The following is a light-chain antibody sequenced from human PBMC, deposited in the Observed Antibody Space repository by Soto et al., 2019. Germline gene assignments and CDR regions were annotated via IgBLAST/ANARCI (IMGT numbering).Light chain of an antibody. CDR2: EVT. CDR1: SDIGNYNL. Sequence: QSARTQPASVSRSPGQSVTISCSGSDIGNYNLVSWYQHLPGRAPKLLIFEVTMRPSGISDRFSGSKSASTASLTISGLQAEDEGDYYCASYAGSRTYVFGSGTKVTVL. V-gene: IGLV2-23*02. J-gene: IGLJ1*01. CDR3: ASYAGSRTYV.